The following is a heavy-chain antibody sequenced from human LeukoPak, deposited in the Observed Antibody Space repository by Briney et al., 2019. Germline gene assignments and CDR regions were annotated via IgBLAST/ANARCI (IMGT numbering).Heavy chain of an antibody. V-gene: IGHV1-46*01. D-gene: IGHD3-10*01. CDR1: GYTFTSYY. CDR2: INPSGGST. Sequence: ASVTVSCTASGYTFTSYYMHWVRQAPGQGLEWMGIINPSGGSTSYAQKFQGRVTMTRDTSTSTVYMELSSLRSEGTAVYYCARAPLTMVRGVVGIFDYWGQGTLVTVSS. CDR3: ARAPLTMVRGVVGIFDY. J-gene: IGHJ4*02.